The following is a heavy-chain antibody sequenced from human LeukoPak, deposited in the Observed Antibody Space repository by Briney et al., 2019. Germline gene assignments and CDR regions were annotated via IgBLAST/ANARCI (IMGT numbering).Heavy chain of an antibody. CDR2: IYTSGST. CDR3: ARDQRQAGDWLSNDY. D-gene: IGHD3-9*01. V-gene: IGHV4-4*07. CDR1: GGSISSYY. Sequence: SETLSLTRTVSGGSISSYYWSWIRQPAGKGLEWIGRIYTSGSTNYNPSLKSRVTMSVDTSKNQFSLKLSSVTAADTAVYYCARDQRQAGDWLSNDYWGQGTLVTVSS. J-gene: IGHJ4*02.